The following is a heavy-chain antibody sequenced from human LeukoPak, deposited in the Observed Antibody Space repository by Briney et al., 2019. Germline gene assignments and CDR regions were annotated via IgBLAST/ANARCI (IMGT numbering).Heavy chain of an antibody. D-gene: IGHD6-13*01. J-gene: IGHJ3*02. CDR3: AKDIAAATDDAFDI. CDR2: LYSGGDT. V-gene: IGHV3-66*01. Sequence: GGSLRLSCAASGFIVSTNYMTWVRQAPGKGLEWLSVLYSGGDTYYADSVKGRFTISRDNSKNTLYLQLNSLRAEDTAVYYCAKDIAAATDDAFDIWGQGTMVTVSS. CDR1: GFIVSTNY.